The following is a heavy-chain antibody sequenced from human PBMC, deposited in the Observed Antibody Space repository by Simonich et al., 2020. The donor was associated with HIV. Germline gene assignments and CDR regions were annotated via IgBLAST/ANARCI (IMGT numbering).Heavy chain of an antibody. CDR2: NNHRGST. Sequence: QVQLQHWGAGLLKPSETLSLTCAVYGGSFRGYYWSWIRQPPGKGQEWIGENNHRGSTNYNPSLKRRVTVSVDTAKNQFSLKLSSVTAADTAVYYCARRHPTTVTTPYFDYWGQGTLVTVSS. J-gene: IGHJ4*02. CDR1: GGSFRGYY. CDR3: ARRHPTTVTTPYFDY. V-gene: IGHV4-34*01. D-gene: IGHD4-17*01.